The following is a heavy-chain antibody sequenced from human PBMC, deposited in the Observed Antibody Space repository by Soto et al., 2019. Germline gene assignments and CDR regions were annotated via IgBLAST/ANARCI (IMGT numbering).Heavy chain of an antibody. CDR2: ITSDGGNK. D-gene: IGHD6-19*01. V-gene: IGHV3-30*03. J-gene: IGHJ4*02. CDR1: GFTFSSYY. Sequence: PGGSLRLSCAASGFTFSSYYMHWVRQAPGKGLEWAAAITSDGGNKVYGDSAKGRFTISRDNSKNTVDLQMNSLRVEDTGIYYFATVGLGVSSGWSGFDYWGQGTLVTVSS. CDR3: ATVGLGVSSGWSGFDY.